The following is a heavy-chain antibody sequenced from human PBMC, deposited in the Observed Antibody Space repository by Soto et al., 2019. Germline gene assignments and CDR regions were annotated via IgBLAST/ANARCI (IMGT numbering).Heavy chain of an antibody. D-gene: IGHD1-20*01. CDR3: ARLTYLNTWPVFDY. V-gene: IGHV1-69*12. CDR1: GGTFNRSA. Sequence: QVQLVQSGAEVKQPGSSVKVSCKAAGGTFNRSAISWVRQAPRQGLEWMGGIIPFFNTANSAQKFQGRVTFTADETTATVYMELSSLRADDTAIYYCARLTYLNTWPVFDYWGQGTLVTVSS. J-gene: IGHJ4*02. CDR2: IIPFFNTA.